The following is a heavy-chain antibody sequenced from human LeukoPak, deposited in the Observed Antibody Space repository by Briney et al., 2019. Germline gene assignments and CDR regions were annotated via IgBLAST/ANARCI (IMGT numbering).Heavy chain of an antibody. V-gene: IGHV4-34*01. CDR3: ARACSGGSCYSCLDY. J-gene: IGHJ4*02. CDR1: GGSFSGYY. D-gene: IGHD2-15*01. CDR2: INHSGST. Sequence: PSETLSLTCAVYGGSFSGYYWSWIRQPPGKGLEWIGEINHSGSTNYNASLKSRVTISVDTSKNQFSLKLSSVTAADTAVYYCARACSGGSCYSCLDYWGQGTLVTVSS.